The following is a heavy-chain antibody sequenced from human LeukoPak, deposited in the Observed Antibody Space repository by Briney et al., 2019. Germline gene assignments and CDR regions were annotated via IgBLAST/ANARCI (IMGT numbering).Heavy chain of an antibody. CDR1: GFTVSSNY. CDR3: ARAYRGYALDY. CDR2: FYSGGSI. V-gene: IGHV3-53*01. D-gene: IGHD5-12*01. J-gene: IGHJ4*02. Sequence: GGSLRLSCAGSGFTVSSNYMSGVPQAPGTGPAGVSAFYSGGSIYYADAVTGRFTIPRDNSKSTRYLQMNSLRAENTAVYYCARAYRGYALDYWGQGTLVTVSS.